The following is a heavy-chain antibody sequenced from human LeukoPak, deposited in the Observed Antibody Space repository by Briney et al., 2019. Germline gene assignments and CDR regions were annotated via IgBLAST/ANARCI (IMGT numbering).Heavy chain of an antibody. J-gene: IGHJ5*02. CDR2: IYTSGST. CDR1: GGSLSSGSYY. V-gene: IGHV4-61*02. D-gene: IGHD5-18*01. Sequence: PSQTLSLTCTVSGGSLSSGSYYWSWIRQPAGKGLEWIGRIYTSGSTNYNPSLKSRVTISVDTSKNQFSLKLSSVTAADTAVYYCARAGAMVFSGPWGQGTLVTVSS. CDR3: ARAGAMVFSGP.